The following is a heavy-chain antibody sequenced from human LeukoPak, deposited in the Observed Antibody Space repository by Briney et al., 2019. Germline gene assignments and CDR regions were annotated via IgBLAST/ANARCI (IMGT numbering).Heavy chain of an antibody. CDR1: GFTFSDQS. V-gene: IGHV3-21*01. CDR2: ISANRLHI. Sequence: GGSLRLSCAASGFTFSDQSMNWVRQAPGKGLEWVSSISANRLHIFYADSVKGRFTISRDNAENSLYLQMNNLRVEDTAVYYCVGPDSQFDCWGQGTLVTVSS. CDR3: VGPDSQFDC. D-gene: IGHD3-10*01. J-gene: IGHJ4*02.